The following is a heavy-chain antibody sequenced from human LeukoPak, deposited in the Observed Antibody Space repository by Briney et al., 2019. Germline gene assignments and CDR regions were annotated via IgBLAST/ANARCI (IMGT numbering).Heavy chain of an antibody. CDR2: IRYDGSNK. J-gene: IGHJ4*02. Sequence: GGSLRLSCAASGFTFSSYDMHWVRQAPGKGLEWVAFIRYDGSNKYYADSVKGRFTISRDNSKNTLYLQMNSLRAEDTAVYYCAKGRGYSYGYYFDYWGQGTLVTVSS. D-gene: IGHD5-18*01. V-gene: IGHV3-30*02. CDR3: AKGRGYSYGYYFDY. CDR1: GFTFSSYD.